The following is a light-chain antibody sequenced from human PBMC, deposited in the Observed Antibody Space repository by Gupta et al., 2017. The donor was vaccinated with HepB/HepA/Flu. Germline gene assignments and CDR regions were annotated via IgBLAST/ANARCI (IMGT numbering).Light chain of an antibody. Sequence: DIVMTQSPDSLAVSLGERATINCKSSQSVLYSSNNKNYLAWYQQKPGQPPKLLIYWASTREYGVPDRFSGSGSGTDFTLTSSSLQAEDVAVYYWQQDYSTHVFGHGTKVDIK. CDR3: QQDYSTHV. CDR2: WAS. CDR1: QSVLYSSNNKNY. V-gene: IGKV4-1*01. J-gene: IGKJ3*01.